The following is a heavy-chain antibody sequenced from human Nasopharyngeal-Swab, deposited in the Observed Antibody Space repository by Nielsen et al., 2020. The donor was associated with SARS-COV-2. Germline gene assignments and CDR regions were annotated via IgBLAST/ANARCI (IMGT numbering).Heavy chain of an antibody. J-gene: IGHJ4*02. Sequence: WIRQPPGKGLEWIGYIYYTGSTYYNPSLKSRLTLSLDTPKNQFSLKLNSVTAADTAVYYCARGKFRAFDYWGQGALVTVSS. D-gene: IGHD3-10*01. V-gene: IGHV4-30-4*01. CDR3: ARGKFRAFDY. CDR2: IYYTGST.